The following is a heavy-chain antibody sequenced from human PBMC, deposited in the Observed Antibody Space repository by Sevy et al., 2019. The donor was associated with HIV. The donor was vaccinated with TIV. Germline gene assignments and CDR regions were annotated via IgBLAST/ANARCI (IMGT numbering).Heavy chain of an antibody. CDR3: TRVRGLLGWFDS. J-gene: IGHJ5*01. CDR1: GFTFSDYT. Sequence: GGSLRLSCAASGFTFSDYTIHWVRQAPGKGLEWVSVISYDGSRTSYADSVKGRFTISGDNSKNTLFLQMNSLRAEDTAVYYCTRVRGLLGWFDSWGQGTLVTVSS. V-gene: IGHV3-30*04. CDR2: ISYDGSRT. D-gene: IGHD3-10*01.